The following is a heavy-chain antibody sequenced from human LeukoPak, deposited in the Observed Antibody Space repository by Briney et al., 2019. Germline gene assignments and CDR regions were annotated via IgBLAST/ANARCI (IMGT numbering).Heavy chain of an antibody. Sequence: GASVKVSCKASGGTFSSYAISWVRRALRQRLECLGGIIPTFGTANYAQKFEGRVTITADESTSTAYMELSRLIYEDTAVYYCARRGYDYVWGSYRAPDYWGQGTLVTVSS. D-gene: IGHD3-16*02. CDR3: ARRGYDYVWGSYRAPDY. J-gene: IGHJ4*02. CDR2: IIPTFGTA. CDR1: GGTFSSYA. V-gene: IGHV1-69*13.